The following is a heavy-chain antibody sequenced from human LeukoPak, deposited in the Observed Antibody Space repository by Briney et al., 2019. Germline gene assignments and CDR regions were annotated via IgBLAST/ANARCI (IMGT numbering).Heavy chain of an antibody. Sequence: GGSLRLSCAASGFTVSNSYMSWVRQAPGKGLEYVSGISGNGGTTSYADSLKGRFTISRDNSKNTLYLQMSSLRAEDTAVYYCVKMPNWGSGYWGQGTLVTVSS. J-gene: IGHJ4*02. V-gene: IGHV3-64D*09. CDR1: GFTVSNSY. D-gene: IGHD7-27*01. CDR3: VKMPNWGSGY. CDR2: ISGNGGTT.